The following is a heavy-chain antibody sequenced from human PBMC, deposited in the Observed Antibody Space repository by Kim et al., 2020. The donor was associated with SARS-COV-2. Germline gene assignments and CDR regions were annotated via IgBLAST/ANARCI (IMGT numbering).Heavy chain of an antibody. V-gene: IGHV3-74*01. D-gene: IGHD3-3*01. CDR3: VRERSLDWSHWLDH. Sequence: AASVKGRFTISRDNAQNTLYLQMNSLTAEDTAVYYCVRERSLDWSHWLDHWGQGTQITVSS. J-gene: IGHJ5*02.